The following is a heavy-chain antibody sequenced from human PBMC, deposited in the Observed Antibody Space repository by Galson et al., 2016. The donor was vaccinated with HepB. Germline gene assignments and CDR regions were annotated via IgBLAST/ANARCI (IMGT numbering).Heavy chain of an antibody. J-gene: IGHJ4*02. CDR3: AKGTIRLGGN. Sequence: FLRLSCAASGFTFSSYAMAWVRQAPGKGLEWVSGMSDSDDIYYSPTVKGRFTISRDNSKNTLYLQMNGLRVEDTALYYCAKGTIRLGGNWGQGILVNV. CDR1: GFTFSSYA. V-gene: IGHV3-23*01. D-gene: IGHD4/OR15-4a*01. CDR2: MSDSDDI.